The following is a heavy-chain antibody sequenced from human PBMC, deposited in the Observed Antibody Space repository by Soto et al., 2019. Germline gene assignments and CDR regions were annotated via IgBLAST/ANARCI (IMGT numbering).Heavy chain of an antibody. CDR1: GFTFNKYA. V-gene: IGHV3-23*01. CDR3: AKDRLAGNFDY. CDR2: ISATGGST. Sequence: EVQVLDSGGGLVQPGGSLRLSCAASGFTFNKYAMNWVRQAPGKGLEWVATISATGGSTYYADSVKGRFTISRDNSKNTLYLQMNGLRVEDTAVYYCAKDRLAGNFDYWGQGTQVTVSS. J-gene: IGHJ4*02.